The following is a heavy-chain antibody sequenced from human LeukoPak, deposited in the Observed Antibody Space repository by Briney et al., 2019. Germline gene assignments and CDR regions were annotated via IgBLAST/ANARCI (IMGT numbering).Heavy chain of an antibody. CDR3: ARLWELRWFGELLSNWFDP. Sequence: PSETLSLTCTVSGGSISGSSYYWGWIRQPPGKGLEWIGSIYYSGSTYYNPSLKSRVTISVDTSKNQFSLKLNSVTAADTAVYYCARLWELRWFGELLSNWFDPWGQGTLVTVSS. D-gene: IGHD3-10*01. CDR2: IYYSGST. J-gene: IGHJ5*02. CDR1: GGSISGSSYY. V-gene: IGHV4-39*07.